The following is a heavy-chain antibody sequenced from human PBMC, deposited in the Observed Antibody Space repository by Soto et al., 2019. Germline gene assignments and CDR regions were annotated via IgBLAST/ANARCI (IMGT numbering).Heavy chain of an antibody. CDR2: INPSGGST. D-gene: IGHD3-3*01. Sequence: GASVKVSCKASGYTFTKYYMHWVRQAPGQGLEWMGIINPSGGSTSYAQKFQGRVTMTRDTSTSTVYMELNSLRSEDTAVYYCARDTAEGIRFLEWPHYYYYGMDVWGQGTTVTVSS. CDR3: ARDTAEGIRFLEWPHYYYYGMDV. CDR1: GYTFTKYY. V-gene: IGHV1-46*01. J-gene: IGHJ6*02.